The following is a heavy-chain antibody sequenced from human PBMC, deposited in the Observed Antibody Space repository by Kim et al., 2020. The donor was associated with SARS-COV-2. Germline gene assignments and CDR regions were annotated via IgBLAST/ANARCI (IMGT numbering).Heavy chain of an antibody. D-gene: IGHD6-19*01. V-gene: IGHV3-23*01. Sequence: GGSLRLSCAASGFTFSNYAMSWVRQAPGKGLEWVSSISGKGDNTYYADSVKGRFTISRDNSKNTLYLQMNSLSAEDTAVYNCAMLAVAGKPFYYYMDVWGRGTTVTVSS. CDR3: AMLAVAGKPFYYYMDV. CDR1: GFTFSNYA. J-gene: IGHJ6*03. CDR2: ISGKGDNT.